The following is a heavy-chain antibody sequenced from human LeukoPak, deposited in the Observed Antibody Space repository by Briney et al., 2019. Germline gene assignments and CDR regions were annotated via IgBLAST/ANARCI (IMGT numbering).Heavy chain of an antibody. V-gene: IGHV1-58*01. CDR1: GFTFTSSA. CDR2: IVVGSGNT. Sequence: ASVKVSCKASGFTFTSSAVQWVRQARGQRLEWIGWIVVGSGNTNYAQKFQERATITRDMSTSTAYMELSSLRSEDTAVYYCAASQGPVLLYGPRGFDPWGQGTLVTVSS. J-gene: IGHJ5*02. CDR3: AASQGPVLLYGPRGFDP. D-gene: IGHD3-10*01.